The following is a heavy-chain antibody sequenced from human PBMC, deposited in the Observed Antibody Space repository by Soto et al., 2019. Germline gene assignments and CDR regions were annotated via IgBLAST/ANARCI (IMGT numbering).Heavy chain of an antibody. J-gene: IGHJ5*02. Sequence: SETLSLTCAVYGGSFSGYYWSWIRQPPGKGLEWIGEINHSGSTNYNPSLKSRVTISVDTSKNQFSLKLSSVTAADTAVYYCAASLGSKYYYGSGRNNWFDPWGQGTLVT. V-gene: IGHV4-34*01. CDR2: INHSGST. CDR1: GGSFSGYY. D-gene: IGHD3-10*01. CDR3: AASLGSKYYYGSGRNNWFDP.